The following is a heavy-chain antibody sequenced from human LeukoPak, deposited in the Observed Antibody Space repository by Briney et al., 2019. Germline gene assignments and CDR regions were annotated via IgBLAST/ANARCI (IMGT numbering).Heavy chain of an antibody. Sequence: PSETLSLTCSVSGGXIRNYFCSWIRQPAGKGLEWIGRIYTSGSTDYNPSLRSRVTMSVDTSRNQFSLKLTSMTAADTAVYYCARESKSYDGSGFYHDYWGQGTLVAVSS. CDR1: GGXIRNYF. V-gene: IGHV4-4*07. J-gene: IGHJ4*02. D-gene: IGHD3-22*01. CDR2: IYTSGST. CDR3: ARESKSYDGSGFYHDY.